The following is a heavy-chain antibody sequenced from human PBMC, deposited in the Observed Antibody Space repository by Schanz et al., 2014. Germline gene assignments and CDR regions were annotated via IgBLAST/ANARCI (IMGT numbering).Heavy chain of an antibody. Sequence: QVQLVQSGAEVKKPGSSVKVSCKASGGTFSTYTISWVRQAPGQGLEWMGRIIPIAGITNYAQRFQGRVTITADKSTSTAYMDLSSLRPEDTAVYYCARSNYYDNSDYYNSFDYWGQGTLVTVSS. CDR3: ARSNYYDNSDYYNSFDY. V-gene: IGHV1-69*02. D-gene: IGHD3-22*01. CDR2: IIPIAGIT. J-gene: IGHJ4*02. CDR1: GGTFSTYT.